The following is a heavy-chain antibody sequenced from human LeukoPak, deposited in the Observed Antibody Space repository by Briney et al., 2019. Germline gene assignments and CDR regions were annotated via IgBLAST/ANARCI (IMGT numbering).Heavy chain of an antibody. CDR1: GGSISSGSYY. CDR3: AREGMVRGVIKGYYYYGMDV. V-gene: IGHV4-61*02. CDR2: IYTSGST. D-gene: IGHD3-10*01. J-gene: IGHJ6*02. Sequence: SQTLSLTCTVSGGSISSGSYYWSWIRQPAGKGLEWIGRIYTSGSTNYNPSLKSRVTISVDTSKNQFSLKLSSVTAADTAVYYCAREGMVRGVIKGYYYYGMDVRGQGTTVTVSS.